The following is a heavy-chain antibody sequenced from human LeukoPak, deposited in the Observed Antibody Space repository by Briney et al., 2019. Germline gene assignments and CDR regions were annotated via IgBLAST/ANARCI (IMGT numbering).Heavy chain of an antibody. CDR3: AKTVWSRLAAGLDS. J-gene: IGHJ4*02. CDR1: GGSISGSSYY. CDR2: IYYRGST. Sequence: SETLSLTCSVSGGSISGSSYYWGWIRQPPEKGLEWIGNIYYRGSTYYNPSLKSRVIMSIDTSKNQFSLKVNSVTATDTAVYYCAKTVWSRLAAGLDSWGQGTLVTVSS. D-gene: IGHD2-21*02. V-gene: IGHV4-39*01.